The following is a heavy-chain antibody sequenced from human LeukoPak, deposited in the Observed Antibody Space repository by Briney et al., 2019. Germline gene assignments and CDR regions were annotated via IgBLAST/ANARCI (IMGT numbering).Heavy chain of an antibody. D-gene: IGHD5-18*01. Sequence: TGGSLRLSCAASGFTFSSYSMNWVRQAPGKGLEWVSSISSSSSYIYYADSVKGRFTISRDNAKNSLYLQMNSLRAEDTAVYYCAGDPADGQLWSLFDYWGQGTLVTVSS. CDR1: GFTFSSYS. CDR3: AGDPADGQLWSLFDY. CDR2: ISSSSSYI. J-gene: IGHJ4*02. V-gene: IGHV3-21*01.